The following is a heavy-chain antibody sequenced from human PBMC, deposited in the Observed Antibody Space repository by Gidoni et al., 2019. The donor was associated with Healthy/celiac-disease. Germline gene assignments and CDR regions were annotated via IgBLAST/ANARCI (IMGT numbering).Heavy chain of an antibody. CDR3: ARMGDYYDSSGYYYVVDY. CDR2: IYYSGST. Sequence: QVQLQESGPGLVKPSQTLSLTCPVSGGSISSGGYYWSWIRQHPGKGLEWIGYIYYSGSTYYNPSLKSRVTISVDTSKNQFSLKLSSVTAADTAVYYCARMGDYYDSSGYYYVVDYWGQGTLVTVSS. D-gene: IGHD3-22*01. CDR1: GGSISSGGYY. V-gene: IGHV4-31*03. J-gene: IGHJ4*02.